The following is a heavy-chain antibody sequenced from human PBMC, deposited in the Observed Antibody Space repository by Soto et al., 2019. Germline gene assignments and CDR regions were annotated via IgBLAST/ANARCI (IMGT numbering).Heavy chain of an antibody. D-gene: IGHD3-3*01. V-gene: IGHV3-23*01. J-gene: IGHJ6*02. CDR3: AKALLRLLECEGLNYGMDV. CDR2: ISGSGGST. Sequence: EVQLLESGGGLVQPGGSLRLSCAASGFTFSSYAMSWVRQAPGKGLEWVSAISGSGGSTYYADSVKGRFTISRDNSKNRLYLQMNSLRAEDTAVYYCAKALLRLLECEGLNYGMDVWGQGTTFTVSS. CDR1: GFTFSSYA.